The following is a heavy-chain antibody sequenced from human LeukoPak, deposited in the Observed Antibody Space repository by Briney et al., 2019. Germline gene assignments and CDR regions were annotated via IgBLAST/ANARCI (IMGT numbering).Heavy chain of an antibody. CDR2: ICYSGST. V-gene: IGHV4-59*08. CDR1: GGSISSYY. J-gene: IGHJ4*02. CDR3: AGMRRGYSYGLDY. D-gene: IGHD5-18*01. Sequence: SETLSLTCTVSGGSISSYYWSWIRQPPGKGLEWIGYICYSGSTNYNPSLKSRVTISVDTSKNQFSLKLSSVTAADTAVYYCAGMRRGYSYGLDYWDQGTLVTVSS.